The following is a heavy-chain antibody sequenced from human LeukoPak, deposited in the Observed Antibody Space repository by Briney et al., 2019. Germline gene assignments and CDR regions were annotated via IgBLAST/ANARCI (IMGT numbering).Heavy chain of an antibody. CDR3: ARQDGLYSPIDY. CDR1: GYTFISYG. J-gene: IGHJ4*02. D-gene: IGHD5-24*01. V-gene: IGHV1-18*01. Sequence: ASVRVSCKASGYTFISYGISWVRQAPGQGLEWMAWINANDGNTNYAQNLQGRVTMTTDTSTSTAYMEVGSLRSDDTAVYYCARQDGLYSPIDYWGQGTLVTVSS. CDR2: INANDGNT.